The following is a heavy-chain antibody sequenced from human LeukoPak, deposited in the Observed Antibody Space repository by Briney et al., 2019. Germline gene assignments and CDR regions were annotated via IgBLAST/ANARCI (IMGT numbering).Heavy chain of an antibody. CDR2: INPNSGGT. CDR1: GYTFTGYY. Sequence: ASVKVSCKASGYTFTGYYMHWVRQAPGQGLEWMGWINPNSGGTNYAQKFQGRVTMTRDTSISTAYMELSRLRSDDTAVYYCARDRDTIFGVVISYYSDYWGQGTLVTVSS. D-gene: IGHD3-3*01. CDR3: ARDRDTIFGVVISYYSDY. J-gene: IGHJ4*02. V-gene: IGHV1-2*02.